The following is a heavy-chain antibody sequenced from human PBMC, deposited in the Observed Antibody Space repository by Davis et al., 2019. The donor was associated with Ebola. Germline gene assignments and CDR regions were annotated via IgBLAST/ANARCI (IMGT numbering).Heavy chain of an antibody. CDR3: AREPIVVVATTTGYYYYGLDV. V-gene: IGHV1-24*01. CDR1: RYTLTELS. J-gene: IGHJ6*02. D-gene: IGHD2-15*01. CDR2: FDPEDGET. Sequence: AASVKVSCKVSRYTLTELSMHWVRQAPGKGLEWMGGFDPEDGETIYAQKFQGRVTMTRDTSTSTVYMELSSLRSEDTAVYYCAREPIVVVATTTGYYYYGLDVWGQGTTVTVSS.